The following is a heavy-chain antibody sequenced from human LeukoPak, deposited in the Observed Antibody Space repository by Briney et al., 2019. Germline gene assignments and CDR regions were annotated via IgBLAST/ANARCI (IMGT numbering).Heavy chain of an antibody. Sequence: SETLSLTCTVSGGSIGSYYWSWIRQPAGKGLEWIGRIYTSGSTNYNPSLKSRVTMSVDTSKNRFSLRLSSVNAADTAVYFCAREGTSGGLNWLDPWGQGTLVTVSS. CDR1: GGSIGSYY. D-gene: IGHD3-10*01. CDR2: IYTSGST. CDR3: AREGTSGGLNWLDP. J-gene: IGHJ5*02. V-gene: IGHV4-4*07.